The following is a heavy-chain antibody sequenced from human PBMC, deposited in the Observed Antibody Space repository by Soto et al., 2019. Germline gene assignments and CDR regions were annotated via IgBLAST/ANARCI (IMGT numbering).Heavy chain of an antibody. CDR2: IYNSAST. Sequence: LSLTCTASGASISSYYWNWIRQPPGKGLEWIGYIYNSASTKYNPSLKSRVTISVDPSKNQLSLKVSSVTAADTAVYYCEHAGSLGPLDYWGQGTLVTVSS. CDR3: EHAGSLGPLDY. CDR1: GASISSYY. V-gene: IGHV4-59*01. J-gene: IGHJ4*02. D-gene: IGHD5-12*01.